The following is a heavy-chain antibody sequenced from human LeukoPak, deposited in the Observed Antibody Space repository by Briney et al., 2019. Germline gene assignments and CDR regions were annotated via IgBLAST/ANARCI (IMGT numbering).Heavy chain of an antibody. V-gene: IGHV4-59*01. CDR2: IYYSGST. Sequence: SETLSLTCTVSGGSISSYYWSWIRQPPGKGLEWIGYIYYSGSTNYNPSLKSRVTISVDTSKNQFSLKLSSVTAADTAVYYCAREAVGNYYDSSGYYPYFDYWGQGTLVTVSS. CDR3: AREAVGNYYDSSGYYPYFDY. D-gene: IGHD3-22*01. CDR1: GGSISSYY. J-gene: IGHJ4*02.